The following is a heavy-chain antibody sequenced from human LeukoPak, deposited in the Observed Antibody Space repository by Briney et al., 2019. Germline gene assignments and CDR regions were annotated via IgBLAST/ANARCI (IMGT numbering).Heavy chain of an antibody. CDR1: GGPISSGTYC. CDR3: ANYYGSGSPLGVDY. V-gene: IGHV4-39*01. CDR2: IYYSGST. Sequence: PSETLSLTCSVSGGPISSGTYCWGWVRQRPGRGLEWIGYIYYSGSTNYNPSLKSRVTISVDTSKNQFSLKLSSVTAADTAVYYCANYYGSGSPLGVDYWGQGTLVTVSS. D-gene: IGHD3-10*01. J-gene: IGHJ4*02.